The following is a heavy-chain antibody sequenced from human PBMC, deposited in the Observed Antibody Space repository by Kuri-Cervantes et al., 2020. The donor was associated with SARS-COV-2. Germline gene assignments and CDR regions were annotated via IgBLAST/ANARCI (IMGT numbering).Heavy chain of an antibody. CDR3: ATGISLRFLEWLAAFDI. D-gene: IGHD3-3*01. V-gene: IGHV1-24*01. J-gene: IGHJ3*02. CDR2: FDREDGKR. CDR1: GYTLPELS. Sequence: ASVKVSCKVSGYTLPELSMHWVRQAPGKGLEWMGGFDREDGKRVYAQKFQGRVTTTEDTSTHTAYMGLSSLRSEDTAVYYCATGISLRFLEWLAAFDIWGQGTMVTVSS.